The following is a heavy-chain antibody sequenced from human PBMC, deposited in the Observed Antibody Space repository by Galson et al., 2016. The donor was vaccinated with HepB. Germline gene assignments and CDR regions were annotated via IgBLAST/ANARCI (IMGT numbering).Heavy chain of an antibody. CDR2: IYHSGNT. V-gene: IGHV4-31*03. CDR3: ARDSSVTAKHGLDV. CDR1: GGSISSSAYY. D-gene: IGHD6-19*01. J-gene: IGHJ6*02. Sequence: TLSLTCTVSGGSISSSAYYWSWIRQHPGKGLEWIGYIYHSGNTYYNPSLESRVTISIDTSKNQYSLSLSSVTAGDTAVYYCARDSSVTAKHGLDVWGQGTTVTVSS.